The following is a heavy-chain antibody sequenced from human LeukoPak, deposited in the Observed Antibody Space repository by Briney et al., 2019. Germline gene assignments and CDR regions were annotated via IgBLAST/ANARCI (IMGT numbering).Heavy chain of an antibody. CDR3: AKKGVPAASPSAFDI. CDR2: VSGGGDNT. J-gene: IGHJ3*02. CDR1: GFTFSSFA. V-gene: IGHV3-23*01. Sequence: PGGSLRLSCAASGFTFSSFAMSWVRQAPGKGLEWVSGVSGGGDNTYYADSVKGRFTVSRDNSKNTLYLQMNSLRAEDTAVYFCAKKGVPAASPSAFDIWGQGTMVTVSS. D-gene: IGHD2-2*01.